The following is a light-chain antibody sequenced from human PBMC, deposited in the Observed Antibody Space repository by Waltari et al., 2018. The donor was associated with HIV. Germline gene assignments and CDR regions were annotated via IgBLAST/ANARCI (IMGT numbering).Light chain of an antibody. CDR3: SSWDDSLNGRV. Sequence: QSVLTQPPSASGTPGQRATISCSGSSSHIGQNNVNRYQQFPGTAPKVLIYNNDQRPSGVPDRFSGSKSGTSASLAISGLQSEDEADYYCSSWDDSLNGRVFGGGTRLTVL. CDR1: SSHIGQNN. V-gene: IGLV1-44*01. CDR2: NND. J-gene: IGLJ3*02.